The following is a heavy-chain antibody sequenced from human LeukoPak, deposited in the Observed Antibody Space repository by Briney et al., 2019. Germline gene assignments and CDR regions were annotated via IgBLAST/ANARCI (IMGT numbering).Heavy chain of an antibody. CDR2: IYYSGST. Sequence: PSETLSLTCTVSGGSISSSSYYWGWIRQPPGKGLEWIGSIYYSGSTYYNPSLKSRVTISVDTSKNQFSLKLSSVTAADTAVYYCAREKLWFDPWGQGTLVTVSS. CDR1: GGSISSSSYY. V-gene: IGHV4-39*07. CDR3: AREKLWFDP. J-gene: IGHJ5*02.